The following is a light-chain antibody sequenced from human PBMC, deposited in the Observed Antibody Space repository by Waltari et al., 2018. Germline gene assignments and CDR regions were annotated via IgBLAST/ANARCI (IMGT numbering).Light chain of an antibody. CDR2: KAS. J-gene: IGKJ4*01. CDR3: LQYSSSPLT. Sequence: DIQMTQSPSSLSASVGDTVTITCRASQSISSWLDWYQQKPGKAPKLLIYKASSLQSGVPSRFSGSGSGTELTLTISSLQPEDFATYYCLQYSSSPLTFGGGTKVEIK. CDR1: QSISSW. V-gene: IGKV1D-16*01.